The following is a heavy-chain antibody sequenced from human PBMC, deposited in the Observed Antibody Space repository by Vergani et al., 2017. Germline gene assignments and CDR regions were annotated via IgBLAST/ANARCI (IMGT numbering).Heavy chain of an antibody. J-gene: IGHJ4*02. CDR1: GFTFSSAW. D-gene: IGHD3-9*01. V-gene: IGHV3-15*01. Sequence: EVQPVESGGGLVKPGGSLRLSCTTSGFTFSSAWMSWVRQAPGKGLEWVARIRPKTDGETTDYTAPVKGRFTISRDDSKNTLYLQMNSLKTEDTAVYYCNTPAKGGVRYCCDYWGQGAMVVVSS. CDR2: IRPKTDGETT. CDR3: NTPAKGGVRYCCDY.